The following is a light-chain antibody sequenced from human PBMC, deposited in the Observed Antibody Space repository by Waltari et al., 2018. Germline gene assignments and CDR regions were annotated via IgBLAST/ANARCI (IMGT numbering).Light chain of an antibody. CDR1: SRYVGGYDG. Sequence: QSALTQPASVSGSPGQSITLSCTGTSRYVGGYDGVSWYQQHPDKSPKVVILDVSYRPSGVSNRFSGSKSGNTASLTISGLQAEDEADYYCTSYTSSHSLVFGTGTKVTVL. V-gene: IGLV2-14*03. CDR2: DVS. CDR3: TSYTSSHSLV. J-gene: IGLJ1*01.